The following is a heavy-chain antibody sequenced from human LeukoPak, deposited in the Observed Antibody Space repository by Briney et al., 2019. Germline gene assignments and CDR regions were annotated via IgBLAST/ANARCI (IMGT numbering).Heavy chain of an antibody. J-gene: IGHJ4*02. CDR1: GGSFSGYS. CDR3: ARGTNYYDSSGYSATFDY. CDR2: IDHGGST. D-gene: IGHD3-22*01. V-gene: IGHV4-34*01. Sequence: PSETLSLTCAVYGGSFSGYSWSWIRQPPGKGLEWLGEIDHGGSTNYNPSLKSRVTISVDTSKNQFSLKLSSVTAADTAVYNCARGTNYYDSSGYSATFDYWGQGTLVTVSS.